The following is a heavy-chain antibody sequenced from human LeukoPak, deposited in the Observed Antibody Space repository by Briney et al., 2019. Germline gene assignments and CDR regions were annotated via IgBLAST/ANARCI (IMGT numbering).Heavy chain of an antibody. CDR2: IKQDGSEK. Sequence: GGSLRLSCAASGFTFSSYWMSWVRQAPGKGLEWVANIKQDGSEKYYVDSVKGRFTISRDNAKNSLYLQMSSLRAEDTAVYYCARFVVVPAAHYFDYWGQGTLVTVSS. CDR1: GFTFSSYW. J-gene: IGHJ4*02. D-gene: IGHD2-2*01. CDR3: ARFVVVPAAHYFDY. V-gene: IGHV3-7*01.